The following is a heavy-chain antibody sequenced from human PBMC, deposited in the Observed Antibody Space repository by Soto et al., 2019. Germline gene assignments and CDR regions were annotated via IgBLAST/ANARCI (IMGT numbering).Heavy chain of an antibody. D-gene: IGHD7-27*01. CDR2: ISAYNGNT. V-gene: IGHV1-18*01. CDR1: GYTFTSYG. CDR3: AKSGDGNWFET. Sequence: ASVKVSCKASGYTFTSYGISWVRQAPGQGLEWMGWISAYNGNTNYAQKLQGRVTMTTDTSTNTAYMELRSLKSDDTAVYYCAKSGDGNWFETWGQGTPVTVSS. J-gene: IGHJ5*02.